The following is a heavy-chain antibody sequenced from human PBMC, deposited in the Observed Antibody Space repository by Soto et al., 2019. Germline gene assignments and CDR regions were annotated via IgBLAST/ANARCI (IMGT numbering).Heavy chain of an antibody. D-gene: IGHD5-18*01. CDR2: IWYDGSNK. J-gene: IGHJ6*02. CDR3: AKSPAMVTYYYYYGMDV. V-gene: IGHV3-33*06. CDR1: GFXFSSYV. Sequence: AXGXLRLSCAASGFXFSSYVMHWFRHAPGKGLEWVAVIWYDGSNKYYADSVKGRFTISRDNSKNTLYLQMNSLRHEDTAVYYCAKSPAMVTYYYYYGMDVWGQGTTGTVSS.